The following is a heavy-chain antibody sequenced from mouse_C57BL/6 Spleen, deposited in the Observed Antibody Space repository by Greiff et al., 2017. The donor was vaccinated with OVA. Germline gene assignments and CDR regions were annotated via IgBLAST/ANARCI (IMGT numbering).Heavy chain of an antibody. CDR1: GYTFTDYY. V-gene: IGHV1-76*01. Sequence: VQLQQSGAELVRPGASVKLSCKASGYTFTDYYINWVKQRPGQGLEWIARIYPGSGNTYYNEKFKGKATLTAEKSSSTAYMQLSSLTSEDSAVYFCARGEGLRLYFDYWGQGTTLTVSS. J-gene: IGHJ2*01. D-gene: IGHD3-2*02. CDR3: ARGEGLRLYFDY. CDR2: IYPGSGNT.